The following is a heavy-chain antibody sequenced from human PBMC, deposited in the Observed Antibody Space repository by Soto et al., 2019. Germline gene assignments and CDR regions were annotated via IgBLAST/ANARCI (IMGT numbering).Heavy chain of an antibody. CDR2: IYYSGST. Sequence: PSETLSLTCTVSGGSISSYYWSWIRQPPGKGPEWIGYIYYSGSTNYNPSLKSRVTISVDTSKNQFSLKLSSVTAEDTALYYCAKKEMARTGVPYYYDYWGQGTLVTVSS. V-gene: IGHV4-59*12. D-gene: IGHD2-8*01. CDR3: AKKEMARTGVPYYYDY. CDR1: GGSISSYY. J-gene: IGHJ4*02.